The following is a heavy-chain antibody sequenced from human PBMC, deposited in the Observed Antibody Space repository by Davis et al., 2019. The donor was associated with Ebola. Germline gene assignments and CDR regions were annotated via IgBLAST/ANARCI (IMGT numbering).Heavy chain of an antibody. D-gene: IGHD1-1*01. CDR1: GYTFTSYG. J-gene: IGHJ4*02. CDR3: ARAQFPTTSDH. Sequence: AASVKVSCKASGYTFTSYGISWVRQAPGQGLEWMGWITTYNGHTNYAQNLQGRVTMTTDTSTSTAYMEVGSLRPDDTAVYYCARAQFPTTSDHWGQGTLVTVSS. CDR2: ITTYNGHT. V-gene: IGHV1-18*04.